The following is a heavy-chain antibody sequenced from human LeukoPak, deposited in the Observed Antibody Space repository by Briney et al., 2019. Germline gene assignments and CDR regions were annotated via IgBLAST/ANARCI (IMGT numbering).Heavy chain of an antibody. Sequence: PSETLSLTCTVSGGSISSYYWSWIRQPPGKGLEWIGYIYYSGSTNYNPSLKSRVTISVDTSKNQFSLKLSSVTAADTAVYYCARDRPLSGRHAFDIWGQGTMVTVSS. V-gene: IGHV4-59*12. D-gene: IGHD2/OR15-2a*01. J-gene: IGHJ3*02. CDR1: GGSISSYY. CDR2: IYYSGST. CDR3: ARDRPLSGRHAFDI.